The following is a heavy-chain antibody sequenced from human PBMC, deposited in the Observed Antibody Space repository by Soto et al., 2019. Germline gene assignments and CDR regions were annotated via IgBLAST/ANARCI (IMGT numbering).Heavy chain of an antibody. D-gene: IGHD3-3*01. CDR1: GFTFNNAW. CDR2: IKSKTDGGTT. Sequence: EVQLVESGGGLVKPGGSLRLSCAASGFTFNNAWMNWVRQAPGKGLEWAGHIKSKTDGGTTDYAAPVKGRFTISRDDSKNTLYLQMDSLKTEDTAVYYCTTAYYAFWSGYAFDYWGQGTLVTASS. CDR3: TTAYYAFWSGYAFDY. V-gene: IGHV3-15*07. J-gene: IGHJ4*02.